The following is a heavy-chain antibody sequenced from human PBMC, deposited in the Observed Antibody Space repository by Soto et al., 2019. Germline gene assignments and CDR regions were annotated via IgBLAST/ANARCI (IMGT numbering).Heavy chain of an antibody. CDR3: ARVAFRSLVVATIPNWFDP. V-gene: IGHV1-69*13. CDR2: IIPIFGTA. Sequence: SVKVSCKASGGTFSSYAISWVRQAPGQGLEWMGGIIPIFGTANYAQKFQGRVTITADESTSTAYMELSSLRSEDTAVYYCARVAFRSLVVATIPNWFDPWGQGTLGTVS. CDR1: GGTFSSYA. D-gene: IGHD5-12*01. J-gene: IGHJ5*02.